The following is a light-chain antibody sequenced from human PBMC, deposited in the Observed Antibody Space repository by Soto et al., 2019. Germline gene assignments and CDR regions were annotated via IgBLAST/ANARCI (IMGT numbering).Light chain of an antibody. V-gene: IGLV2-14*01. CDR3: SSYTSSSTLEV. CDR1: SSDFGGYNY. Sequence: QSVLTQPASVAGSPGPSSTISCTGTSSDFGGYNYVSWYQQHPGKAPKLMIYEVSNRPSGVSNRFSGSKSGNTASLTISGLQAEDEADYYCSSYTSSSTLEVFGGGTKLTVL. J-gene: IGLJ3*02. CDR2: EVS.